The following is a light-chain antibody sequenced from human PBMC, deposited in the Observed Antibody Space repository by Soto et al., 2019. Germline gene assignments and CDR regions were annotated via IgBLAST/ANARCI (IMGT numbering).Light chain of an antibody. CDR2: RNN. CDR1: RSNIGSNT. Sequence: QSVLTQPPSASGTPGQRVTISCSGSRSNIGSNTVNWYQQLPGTAPRLLIYRNNQRPSGVPDRFSGSKSGTSASLAISGLQSEDEADYYCAAWDDSRNGPVFGGGTKLTVL. CDR3: AAWDDSRNGPV. J-gene: IGLJ3*02. V-gene: IGLV1-44*01.